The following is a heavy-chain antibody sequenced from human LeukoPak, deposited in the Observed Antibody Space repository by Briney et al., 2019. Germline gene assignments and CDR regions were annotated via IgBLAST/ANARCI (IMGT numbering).Heavy chain of an antibody. J-gene: IGHJ4*02. CDR1: RFTFSSYS. CDR2: IKQDGSEK. CDR3: VRDKMDRAVTGSLFDY. V-gene: IGHV3-7*01. Sequence: PGGSLRLSCAASRFTFSSYSMNWVRQTPGKGLEWVANIKQDGSEKNYVDSVKGRFNVSRDNARNSVYLQMNSLRAEDTAVYFCVRDKMDRAVTGSLFDYWGQGTLVTVSS. D-gene: IGHD3-10*01.